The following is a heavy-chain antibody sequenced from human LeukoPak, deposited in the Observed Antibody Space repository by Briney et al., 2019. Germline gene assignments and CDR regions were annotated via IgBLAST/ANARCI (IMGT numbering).Heavy chain of an antibody. CDR3: ARYPLPPYCGGDCFDAFDI. Sequence: SETLSLTCAVYGGSFSGYYWSWIRQPPGKGLEWIGEINHSGSTNYNPSLKSRVTISVDTSKNQFSLKLSSVTAADTAVYYCARYPLPPYCGGDCFDAFDIWGQGTMVTVSS. J-gene: IGHJ3*02. CDR2: INHSGST. CDR1: GGSFSGYY. V-gene: IGHV4-34*01. D-gene: IGHD2-21*02.